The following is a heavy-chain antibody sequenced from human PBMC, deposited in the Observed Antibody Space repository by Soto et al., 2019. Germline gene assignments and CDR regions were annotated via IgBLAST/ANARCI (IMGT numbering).Heavy chain of an antibody. CDR2: ISGSGGST. CDR3: AKAGTPTMMYYYMDV. CDR1: GFTFSSYA. V-gene: IGHV3-23*01. J-gene: IGHJ6*03. D-gene: IGHD1-7*01. Sequence: GGSLRLSCAASGFTFSSYAMSWVRQAPGKGLEWVSAISGSGGSTYYADSVKGRFTISRDNSKNTLYLQMNSLRAEDTAVYYCAKAGTPTMMYYYMDVWGKGTTVTVSS.